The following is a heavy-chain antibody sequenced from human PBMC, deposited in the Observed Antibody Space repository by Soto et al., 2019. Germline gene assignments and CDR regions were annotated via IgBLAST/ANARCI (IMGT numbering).Heavy chain of an antibody. CDR1: GFTFSSYE. V-gene: IGHV3-48*03. CDR3: ARTVGATMDV. J-gene: IGHJ6*02. D-gene: IGHD1-26*01. CDR2: ISISGSTI. Sequence: PGGSLRLSCAASGFTFSSYEMNWVRQAPGKGLEWVSYISISGSTIYYADSVKGRFTISRDNAKNSLYLQMNSLRAEDTAVYYCARTVGATMDVWGQGTTVTVSS.